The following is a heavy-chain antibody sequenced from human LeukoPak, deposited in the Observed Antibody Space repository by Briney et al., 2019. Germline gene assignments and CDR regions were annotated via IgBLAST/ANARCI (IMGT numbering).Heavy chain of an antibody. CDR2: IKQDGSEK. Sequence: PGGSLRLSCAVSGFTSSSYWTSWVRQAPGKGLEWVANIKQDGSEKYYVDSVKGRFTISRDNAKNSLYLQMNSLRAEDTAVYYCARDETVPAPFDYWGQGTLVTVSS. CDR3: ARDETVPAPFDY. J-gene: IGHJ4*02. V-gene: IGHV3-7*01. CDR1: GFTSSSYW. D-gene: IGHD2-2*01.